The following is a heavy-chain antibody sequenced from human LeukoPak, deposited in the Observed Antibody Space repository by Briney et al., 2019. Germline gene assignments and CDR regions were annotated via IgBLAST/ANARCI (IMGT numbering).Heavy chain of an antibody. Sequence: SETLSLTCTVSGGSISSYYWSWIRQPPGKGLEWIGYIYYSGSTNYNPSLKSRVTISVDTSENQFSLKLSSVTAADTAVYYCAREERLLWFGELYGVWFDPWGQGTLVTVSS. J-gene: IGHJ5*02. CDR3: AREERLLWFGELYGVWFDP. CDR1: GGSISSYY. D-gene: IGHD3-10*01. V-gene: IGHV4-59*01. CDR2: IYYSGST.